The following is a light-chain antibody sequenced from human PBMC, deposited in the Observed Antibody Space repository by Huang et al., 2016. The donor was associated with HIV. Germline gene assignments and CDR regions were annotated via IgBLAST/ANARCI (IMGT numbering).Light chain of an antibody. CDR1: KDINNN. V-gene: IGKV1-9*01. Sequence: IQLTQSPSSLSASVGDRDTITCRASKDINNNLAWYQQKTGKAPKVLSYAASTLQNGVPSMFSGSASGIYFSLTINNLQPEDFATYYCQQLSTYPITFGQGTRLDI. J-gene: IGKJ5*01. CDR3: QQLSTYPIT. CDR2: AAS.